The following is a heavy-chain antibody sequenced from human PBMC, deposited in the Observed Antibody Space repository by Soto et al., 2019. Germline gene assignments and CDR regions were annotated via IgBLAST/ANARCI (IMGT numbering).Heavy chain of an antibody. CDR3: ARDGYSYGYYYYGMDV. CDR2: ISAYNGNT. Sequence: GASVKVSCKASGYTFTSYGISWVRQAPGQGLEWMGRISAYNGNTNYAQKLQGRVTMTTDTSTSTAYMELRSLRSDDTAVYYCARDGYSYGYYYYGMDVWGQGTTVTVSS. D-gene: IGHD5-18*01. J-gene: IGHJ6*02. CDR1: GYTFTSYG. V-gene: IGHV1-18*04.